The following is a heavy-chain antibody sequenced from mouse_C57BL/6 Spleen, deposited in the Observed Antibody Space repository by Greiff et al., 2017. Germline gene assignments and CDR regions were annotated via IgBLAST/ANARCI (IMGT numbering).Heavy chain of an antibody. J-gene: IGHJ2*01. Sequence: EVMLVESEGGLVQPGSSMKLSCTASGFTFSDYYMAWVRQVPEKGLEWVANINYDGSSTYYLDSLKSRFIISRDNAKNILYLQMSSLKSEDTATYYCARDGLALFDYWGQGTTLTVSS. V-gene: IGHV5-16*01. CDR3: ARDGLALFDY. CDR1: GFTFSDYY. CDR2: INYDGSST.